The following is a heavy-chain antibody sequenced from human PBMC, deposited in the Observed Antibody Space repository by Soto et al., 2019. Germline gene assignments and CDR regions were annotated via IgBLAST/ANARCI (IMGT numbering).Heavy chain of an antibody. CDR3: VRDYYDTSGYPNTFDM. Sequence: GGPLRLSCAASGFTLSRNTMNWVRQAPGKGLGWVSFIGSRTSDIYYADSVKGRFTISRDNAKNSLYLDLTRLRAEDTAVYFCVRDYYDTSGYPNTFDMWGQGTMVTVSS. CDR2: IGSRTSDI. CDR1: GFTLSRNT. D-gene: IGHD3-22*01. V-gene: IGHV3-21*01. J-gene: IGHJ3*02.